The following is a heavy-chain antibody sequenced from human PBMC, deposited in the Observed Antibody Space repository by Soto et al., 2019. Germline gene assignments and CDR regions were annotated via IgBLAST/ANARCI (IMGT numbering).Heavy chain of an antibody. D-gene: IGHD3-10*01. CDR2: ISYDGSNK. V-gene: IGHV3-30-3*01. CDR1: GFTFSSYA. CDR3: ARGITMVRGVIKPVDY. Sequence: QVQLVESGGGVVQPGRSLRLSCAASGFTFSSYAMHWFRQAPGKGLEWVAVISYDGSNKYYADSVKGRFTISRDNSKNTLYLQMNSLRAEDTAVYYCARGITMVRGVIKPVDYWGQGTMVTVSS. J-gene: IGHJ4*02.